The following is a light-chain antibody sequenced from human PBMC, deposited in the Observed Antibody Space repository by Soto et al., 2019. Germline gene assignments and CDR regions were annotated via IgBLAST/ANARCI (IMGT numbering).Light chain of an antibody. CDR2: GVS. J-gene: IGKJ1*01. CDR3: QQYDSSPRT. Sequence: ELVFTQSPGTLSLSPGERATLSCRASQSLSSRNLAWYQQKPGQAPRPLIYGVSSRATGIPDRFNGSGSGTDFTLTISRLEPEDFAVYYCQQYDSSPRTFGQGTKVDIK. V-gene: IGKV3-20*01. CDR1: QSLSSRN.